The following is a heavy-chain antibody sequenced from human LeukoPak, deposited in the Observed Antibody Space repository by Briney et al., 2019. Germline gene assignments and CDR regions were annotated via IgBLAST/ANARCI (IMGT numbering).Heavy chain of an antibody. Sequence: SETLSLTCTVSGGSISSGGYYWAWIRQPPGKGLQWIGSISYSGNTYYNPSLKSRVTISVDTSKNQFSLKLSSVTAADTAVYYCARFGAGFYDSSGSLIDYWGQGTLVTVSS. CDR3: ARFGAGFYDSSGSLIDY. J-gene: IGHJ4*02. CDR2: ISYSGNT. D-gene: IGHD3-22*01. V-gene: IGHV4-39*01. CDR1: GGSISSGGYY.